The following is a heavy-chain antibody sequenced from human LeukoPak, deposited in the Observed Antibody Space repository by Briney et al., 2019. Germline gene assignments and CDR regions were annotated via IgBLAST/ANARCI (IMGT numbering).Heavy chain of an antibody. V-gene: IGHV1-8*01. Sequence: VSVKVSCKASGYTFTSCDINWVRQATGQGLEWMGWMNPNSGNTGYAQKFQGRVTMTRNTSIGTAYMELSSLRSEDTAVYYCARSRYNWNYRGKVNWFDPWGQGTLVTVSS. CDR2: MNPNSGNT. D-gene: IGHD1-7*01. CDR1: GYTFTSCD. CDR3: ARSRYNWNYRGKVNWFDP. J-gene: IGHJ5*02.